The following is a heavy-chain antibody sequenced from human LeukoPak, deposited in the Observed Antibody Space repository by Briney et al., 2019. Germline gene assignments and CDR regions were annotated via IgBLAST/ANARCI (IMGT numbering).Heavy chain of an antibody. D-gene: IGHD2-2*01. CDR1: GGSFSSYD. J-gene: IGHJ4*02. CDR2: IYYSGST. CDR3: ARGKYQLRYYFDY. V-gene: IGHV4-59*01. Sequence: PSETLSLTCTVSGGSFSSYDWSWIRQPPGKGLEWIGYIYYSGSTNYNPSLKSRVTISVDTSKNQFSLKLSSVTAADTAVYYCARGKYQLRYYFDYWGQGTLVTVSS.